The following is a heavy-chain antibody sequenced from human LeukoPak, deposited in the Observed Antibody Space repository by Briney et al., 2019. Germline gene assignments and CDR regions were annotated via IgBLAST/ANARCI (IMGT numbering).Heavy chain of an antibody. J-gene: IGHJ5*02. CDR1: EFSVGSNY. Sequence: QSGGSLRLSCAASEFSVGSNYMTWVRQAPGKGLEWVSLIYSGGSTYYADSVKGRFTISRDNSKNTLHLQMNSLRAEDTAVYYCARDPSSGWYLKGWFDPWGQGTLVTVSS. CDR3: ARDPSSGWYLKGWFDP. CDR2: IYSGGST. V-gene: IGHV3-66*01. D-gene: IGHD6-19*01.